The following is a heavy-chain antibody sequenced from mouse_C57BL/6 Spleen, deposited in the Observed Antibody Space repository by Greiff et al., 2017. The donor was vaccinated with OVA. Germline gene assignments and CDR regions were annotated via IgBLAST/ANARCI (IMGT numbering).Heavy chain of an antibody. CDR1: GYTFTSYG. CDR2: IYPRSGNT. CDR3: ARDDYDDDDGRFAY. Sequence: QVQLQQSGAELARPGASVKLSCTASGYTFTSYGISWVKQRTGQGLEWIGEIYPRSGNTYYNEKFKGKATLTADKSSSPAYLELRSLTSEDSAVYYGARDDYDDDDGRFAYWGQGTLVTVSA. J-gene: IGHJ3*01. D-gene: IGHD2-4*01. V-gene: IGHV1-81*01.